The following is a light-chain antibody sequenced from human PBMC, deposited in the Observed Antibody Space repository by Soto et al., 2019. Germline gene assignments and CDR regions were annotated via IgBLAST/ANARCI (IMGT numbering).Light chain of an antibody. CDR1: QSVSSY. CDR2: DAS. CDR3: QQYGSSGT. Sequence: EIVLTQSPGTLSLSPGERATLSCRASQSVSSYLAWYQQKPGQAPRLLIYDASNRATGIPDRFSGSGSGTDFTLTISGLEPEDFAVYYCQQYGSSGTFGQGTKVDIK. J-gene: IGKJ1*01. V-gene: IGKV3-20*01.